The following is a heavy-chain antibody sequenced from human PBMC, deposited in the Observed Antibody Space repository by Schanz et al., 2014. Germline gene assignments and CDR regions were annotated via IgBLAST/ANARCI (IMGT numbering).Heavy chain of an antibody. D-gene: IGHD3-3*01. CDR2: ISYDGRNK. Sequence: QVQLVESGGGVVQPGRSLRLSCAASGFSFSGFGMHWVRQAPGKGLEWVAVISYDGRNKYFADSVKGRFTISRDNSKNSLYLQMNSLRAEDTAVYYCARDKGGYYPFDYWGQGTLVTVSS. V-gene: IGHV3-33*05. J-gene: IGHJ4*02. CDR1: GFSFSGFG. CDR3: ARDKGGYYPFDY.